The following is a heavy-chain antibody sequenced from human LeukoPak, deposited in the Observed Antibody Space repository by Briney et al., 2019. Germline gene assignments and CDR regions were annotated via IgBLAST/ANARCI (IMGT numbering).Heavy chain of an antibody. J-gene: IGHJ4*02. Sequence: PGGSLRLSCAASGVTFSSYAMSWVRQAPGKGLEWVSAISGSGGSTYYADSVKGRFTISRDNSKNTLYLQMNSLRAEDTAVYYRAKEGRYCSSTSCSEPFDYWGQGTLVTVSS. CDR2: ISGSGGST. D-gene: IGHD2-2*01. V-gene: IGHV3-23*01. CDR1: GVTFSSYA. CDR3: AKEGRYCSSTSCSEPFDY.